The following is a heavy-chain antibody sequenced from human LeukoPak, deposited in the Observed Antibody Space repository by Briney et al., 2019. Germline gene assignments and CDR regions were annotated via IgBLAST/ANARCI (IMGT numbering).Heavy chain of an antibody. CDR2: IYYSGSS. CDR3: ARWYCSTNTCYHMDV. J-gene: IGHJ6*03. CDR1: GGSINTYY. V-gene: IGHV4-59*01. Sequence: PSETLSLTCTVSGGSINTYYWSWIRQPPGEGPERVGYIYYSGSSRYNPSLKRGVTISVDTYKNQLSLKLSSVTAADTAVYYCARWYCSTNTCYHMDVWGKGTTVTVSS. D-gene: IGHD2-2*01.